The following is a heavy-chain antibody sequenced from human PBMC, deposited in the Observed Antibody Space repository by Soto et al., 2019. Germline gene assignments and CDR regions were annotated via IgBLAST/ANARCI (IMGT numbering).Heavy chain of an antibody. CDR2: INADGTST. CDR3: VKVLARGVGVPRFYFDS. Sequence: TGGSLRLSCAASGFTFSNSWMHWVRQVSGKGLEWVSRINADGTSTSYADSVKGRVTISRDNAKNTLYLHVNSLRAEDTAVYYCVKVLARGVGVPRFYFDSWGQGALVTVSS. CDR1: GFTFSNSW. D-gene: IGHD2-2*01. V-gene: IGHV3-74*01. J-gene: IGHJ4*02.